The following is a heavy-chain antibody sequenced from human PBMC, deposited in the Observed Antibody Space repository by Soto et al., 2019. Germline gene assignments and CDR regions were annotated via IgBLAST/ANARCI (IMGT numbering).Heavy chain of an antibody. Sequence: SQTLSLTCAISGDGVSSNRVAWNWIRQSPSRGLEWLGRTFYRSKWKNDYAPSVKSRISLSPGTSKNRFSLQLNSVTPEDTAVYYCARDMDGDYFDYWGQGTLVTVSS. J-gene: IGHJ4*02. CDR2: TFYRSKWKN. CDR3: ARDMDGDYFDY. CDR1: GDGVSSNRVA. D-gene: IGHD4-17*01. V-gene: IGHV6-1*01.